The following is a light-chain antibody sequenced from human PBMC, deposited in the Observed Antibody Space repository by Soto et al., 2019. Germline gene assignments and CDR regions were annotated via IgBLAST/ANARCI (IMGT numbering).Light chain of an antibody. CDR3: QQYTTSPFT. V-gene: IGKV1-5*01. CDR2: DAS. Sequence: DIQMTQSPSTLSASVGDRVTITCRASQSISSWLAWYQQKPGKAPKLLIYDASSLESGVPSRFSGSGSGTDFTLTISRLEPEDFVVYYCQQYTTSPFTFGPGTKVDIK. J-gene: IGKJ3*01. CDR1: QSISSW.